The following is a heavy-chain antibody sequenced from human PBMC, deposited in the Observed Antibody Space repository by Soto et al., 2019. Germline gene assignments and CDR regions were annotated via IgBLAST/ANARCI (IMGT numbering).Heavy chain of an antibody. CDR3: VKNSGWFNT. CDR2: IDGSGGIT. CDR1: GFTFGTTG. J-gene: IGHJ5*02. D-gene: IGHD3-10*01. V-gene: IGHV3-23*01. Sequence: GGSLRLSCAASGFTFGTTGMSWVRQAPGEGLEWVSTIDGSGGITYYADSVKGRFTISRDNSRNTVYLQMNSLRGDDTALYYCVKNSGWFNTWGQGALVTVSS.